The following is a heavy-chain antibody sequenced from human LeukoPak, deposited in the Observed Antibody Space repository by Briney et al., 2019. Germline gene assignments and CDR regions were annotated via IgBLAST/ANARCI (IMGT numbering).Heavy chain of an antibody. D-gene: IGHD3-22*01. CDR3: ARQYDSSGYYHSDY. J-gene: IGHJ4*02. V-gene: IGHV5-51*01. CDR2: IYPGDSDT. Sequence: RGESLKISCKGSGYSFTSYWIGWVRQMPGKGLEWMGIIYPGDSDTRYSPSFQGRVTISADKSISTAYLQWSSLKASDTAMYYCARQYDSSGYYHSDYWGQGTLVTVSS. CDR1: GYSFTSYW.